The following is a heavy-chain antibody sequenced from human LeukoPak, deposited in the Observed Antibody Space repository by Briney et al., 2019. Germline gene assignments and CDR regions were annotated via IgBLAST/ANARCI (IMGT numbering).Heavy chain of an antibody. CDR1: GGSISSGDYY. CDR2: IYYSGST. D-gene: IGHD3-10*01. V-gene: IGHV4-30-4*01. J-gene: IGHJ3*02. Sequence: SETLSLTCTVSGGSISSGDYYWSWIRQPPGKGLEWIGYIYYSGSTYYNPSLKSRVTISVDTSKNQFSLKLSSVTAADTAVYYCAHYGFGELIAFDIWGQGTMVTVSS. CDR3: AHYGFGELIAFDI.